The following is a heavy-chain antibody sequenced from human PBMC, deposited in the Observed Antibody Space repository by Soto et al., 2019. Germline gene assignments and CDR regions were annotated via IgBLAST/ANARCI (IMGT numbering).Heavy chain of an antibody. V-gene: IGHV4-59*08. D-gene: IGHD6-25*01. CDR2: IYYTGNT. J-gene: IGHJ4*02. CDR1: GGSISDYY. Sequence: QVQLQESGPGLVKASETLSLTCTVSGGSISDYYWTWIRQSPGKELEWIGYIYYTGNTRYNPSLGSRVTISLDTSPNQFSLKLSSVTAADTAVYFCARRKTRPEAFDYWGQGVLVTVPS. CDR3: ARRKTRPEAFDY.